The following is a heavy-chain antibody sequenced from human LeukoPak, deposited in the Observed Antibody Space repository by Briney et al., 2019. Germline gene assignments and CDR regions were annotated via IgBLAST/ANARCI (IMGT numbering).Heavy chain of an antibody. D-gene: IGHD3-3*01. Sequence: GGSLRLSCAASGFTFSSYGMHWVRQAPGKGLEWVAFIRYDGSNKYYAVSVKGRFTISRDNSKNTLYLQMNSLRAEDTAVYYCAKDRGGDFWSGGNWFDPWGQGTLVTVSS. CDR2: IRYDGSNK. V-gene: IGHV3-30*02. J-gene: IGHJ5*02. CDR3: AKDRGGDFWSGGNWFDP. CDR1: GFTFSSYG.